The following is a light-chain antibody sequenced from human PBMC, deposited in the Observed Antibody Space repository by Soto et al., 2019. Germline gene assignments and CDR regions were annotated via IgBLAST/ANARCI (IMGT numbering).Light chain of an antibody. V-gene: IGLV2-8*01. J-gene: IGLJ2*01. CDR1: SSDVGAYNY. Sequence: QSALTQPPSASGSPGQSVTISCTGTSSDVGAYNYVSWYQQHPGKAPKLMIYEVSQRPSGVPDRFSGSKSGNTASLTVSGLQAEDEADYYCSSNAGGNNVLFGGGTKLTVL. CDR2: EVS. CDR3: SSNAGGNNVL.